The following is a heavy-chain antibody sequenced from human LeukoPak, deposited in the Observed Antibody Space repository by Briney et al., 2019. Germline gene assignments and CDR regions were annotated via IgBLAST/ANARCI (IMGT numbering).Heavy chain of an antibody. CDR3: ARGDITMTTTFDY. D-gene: IGHD3-22*01. Sequence: GGSLRLSCAASGFTFSSYSMNWVRQAPGKGLEWVSYISSSGSTIYYADSVKGRFTISRDNAKNSLYLQMNSLRAEDTAVYYCARGDITMTTTFDYWGQGTLVTVSS. CDR2: ISSSGSTI. V-gene: IGHV3-48*04. J-gene: IGHJ4*02. CDR1: GFTFSSYS.